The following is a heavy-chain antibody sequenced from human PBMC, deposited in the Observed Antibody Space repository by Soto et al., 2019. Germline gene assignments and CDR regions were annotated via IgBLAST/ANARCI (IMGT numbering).Heavy chain of an antibody. Sequence: QVQLVESGGGVVQPGRSLRLSCVASGFTFTSYAMHWVRQAPGKGLEWVAAISYDGSNKYYADSVKGRFTISRDNSKNTLYLQMNNLRPEATSVYYCARAVSSSWGFDYWGQGTLVTVSS. V-gene: IGHV3-30-3*01. J-gene: IGHJ4*02. D-gene: IGHD6-13*01. CDR1: GFTFTSYA. CDR3: ARAVSSSWGFDY. CDR2: ISYDGSNK.